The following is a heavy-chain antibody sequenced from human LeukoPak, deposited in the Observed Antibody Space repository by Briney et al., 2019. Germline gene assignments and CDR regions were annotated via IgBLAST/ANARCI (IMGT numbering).Heavy chain of an antibody. CDR2: IWSDGSFA. V-gene: IGHV3-33*01. CDR1: GFTFSSYG. CDR3: ARGQLASLYYYGMDV. J-gene: IGHJ6*02. D-gene: IGHD6-6*01. Sequence: PGRSLRLSCAASGFTFSSYGIHWVRQGPGKGLEWVAVIWSDGSFAFYGDSVKGRFTISRDNSKNTLILQMNSLRVEDTGVDYCARGQLASLYYYGMDVWGQGTTVTVAS.